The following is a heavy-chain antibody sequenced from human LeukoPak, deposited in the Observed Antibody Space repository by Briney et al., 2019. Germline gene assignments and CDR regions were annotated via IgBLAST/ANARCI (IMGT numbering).Heavy chain of an antibody. CDR2: ISSSSSTI. Sequence: GGSLRLSCAASGFTFSSYEMNWVRQAPGKGLEWVSYISSSSSTIYYADSVKGRFTISRDNAKNSLYLQMNSLRAEDTAVYYCARELIAAAGTDAFDIWGQGTMVTVSS. CDR3: ARELIAAAGTDAFDI. V-gene: IGHV3-48*01. J-gene: IGHJ3*02. CDR1: GFTFSSYE. D-gene: IGHD6-13*01.